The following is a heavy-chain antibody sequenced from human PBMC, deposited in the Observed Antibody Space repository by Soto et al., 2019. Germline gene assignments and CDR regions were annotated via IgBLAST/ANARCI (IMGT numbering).Heavy chain of an antibody. CDR1: GYTFTRSG. V-gene: IGHV1-18*01. J-gene: IGHJ6*02. D-gene: IGHD5-12*01. CDR2: ISSYNGDT. CDR3: AREGVAPYYSYGMDV. Sequence: QVQLVQSGAEVKKPGASVKVSCKASGYTFTRSGISWVRQAPGQGPEWMGWISSYNGDTNYAQTFQGRVTMTTDTCTSTAYMDLGSLRADDTAVYYCAREGVAPYYSYGMDVWGQGTPVTVSS.